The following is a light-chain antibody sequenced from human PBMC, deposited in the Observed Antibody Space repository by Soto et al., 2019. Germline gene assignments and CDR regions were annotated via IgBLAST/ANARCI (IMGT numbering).Light chain of an antibody. CDR2: EVS. Sequence: QSVLTQPSSVSGSPGQSITISCTGTISDVGGYNYVSWYQQHPGKAPKLMIYEVSNRPSGVSNRFSGSKSGNTASLTISGLQAEDEADYYCSSYTSSNYVYGTGTKVTVL. CDR3: SSYTSSNYV. J-gene: IGLJ1*01. V-gene: IGLV2-14*01. CDR1: ISDVGGYNY.